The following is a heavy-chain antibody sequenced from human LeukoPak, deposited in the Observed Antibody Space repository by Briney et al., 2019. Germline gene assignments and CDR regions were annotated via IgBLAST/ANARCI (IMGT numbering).Heavy chain of an antibody. D-gene: IGHD5-24*01. J-gene: IGHJ4*02. Sequence: GGSLRLSCSASGFSFSTYTMRWVRQAPGKGPEYVSAILSNGDSTYYADSVKGRFTLSRDNSKNTLSLQMTSLISDDTAVYYCVKVGQQYDYWGQGTLVTVST. CDR1: GFSFSTYT. CDR3: VKVGQQYDY. CDR2: ILSNGDST. V-gene: IGHV3-64D*06.